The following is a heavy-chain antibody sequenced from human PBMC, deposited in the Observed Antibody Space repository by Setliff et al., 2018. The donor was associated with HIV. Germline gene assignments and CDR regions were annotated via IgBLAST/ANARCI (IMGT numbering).Heavy chain of an antibody. J-gene: IGHJ4*02. CDR3: ARGYCSGGSCYGDTGGYHPFDY. D-gene: IGHD2-15*01. CDR2: IYYSGST. V-gene: IGHV4-39*07. Sequence: SETLSLTCTVSGGSISSSSYYWGWIRQPPGKGLEWIGSIYYSGSTKYNPSLKSRVTISVDTSKNQFSLKLNSVTAADTAVYYCARGYCSGGSCYGDTGGYHPFDYWGQGTLVTVSS. CDR1: GGSISSSSYY.